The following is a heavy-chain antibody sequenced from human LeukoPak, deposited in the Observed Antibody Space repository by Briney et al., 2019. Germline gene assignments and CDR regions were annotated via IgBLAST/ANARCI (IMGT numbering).Heavy chain of an antibody. J-gene: IGHJ4*02. V-gene: IGHV3-23*01. D-gene: IGHD1-26*01. CDR2: ISGSGGST. Sequence: GGSLRLSCAASGFTFSSYAMSWVRQAPGKGLEWVSAISGSGGSTYYADSVKGRFTISRDNSKNTLYLQINRLRAEDTAVYYCAKDLSDSGNLPNDYWGQGTLVTVSS. CDR3: AKDLSDSGNLPNDY. CDR1: GFTFSSYA.